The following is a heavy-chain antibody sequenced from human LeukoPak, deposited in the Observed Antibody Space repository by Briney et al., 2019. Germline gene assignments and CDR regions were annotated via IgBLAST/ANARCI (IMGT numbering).Heavy chain of an antibody. CDR3: AREYGFWSGLNYLDY. J-gene: IGHJ4*02. Sequence: GASVKVSCKASGYTFTGYYMHWVRQAPGQGLEWMGRINPNSGGTNYAQKFQGRVTMTRDTSISTAYMELSRLRSDDTAVYYRAREYGFWSGLNYLDYWGQGTLVTVSS. D-gene: IGHD3-3*01. CDR2: INPNSGGT. CDR1: GYTFTGYY. V-gene: IGHV1-2*06.